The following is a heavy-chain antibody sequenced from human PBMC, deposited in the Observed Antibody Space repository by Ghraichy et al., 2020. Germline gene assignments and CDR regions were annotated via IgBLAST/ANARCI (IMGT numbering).Heavy chain of an antibody. CDR1: GFTFSGFW. Sequence: GGSLRLSCAASGFTFSGFWMSWVRQAPGKGLEWVANIKQDGNEKYYVDSVKGRFTISRDNAKNSLYLQMNSLRAEDTAIYYCSSGRTVPGTIFDYWGQGTLVTVSS. V-gene: IGHV3-7*01. CDR3: SSGRTVPGTIFDY. J-gene: IGHJ4*02. D-gene: IGHD6-19*01. CDR2: IKQDGNEK.